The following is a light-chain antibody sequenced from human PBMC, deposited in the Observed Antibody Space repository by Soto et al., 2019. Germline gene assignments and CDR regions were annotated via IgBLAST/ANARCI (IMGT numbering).Light chain of an antibody. CDR3: QQYYSFPIT. CDR1: QGISNY. CDR2: AAS. Sequence: DIQMTQSPSSLSASVGDRVTITCRASQGISNYLAWYQQKPGTVPKLLISAASTLQTGVPSRFSGSGSGTDFTLTISCLQSEDFATYYCQQYYSFPITFGQGTRLEIK. V-gene: IGKV1-27*01. J-gene: IGKJ5*01.